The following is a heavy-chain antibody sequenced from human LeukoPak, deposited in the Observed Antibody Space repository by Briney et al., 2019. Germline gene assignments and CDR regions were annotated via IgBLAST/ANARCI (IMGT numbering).Heavy chain of an antibody. D-gene: IGHD6-13*01. CDR2: TRSKAYGGTT. CDR1: GFTFGDYA. J-gene: IGHJ4*02. V-gene: IGHV3-49*04. CDR3: TRGIAAAGVR. Sequence: GRSLRLPCTASGFTFGDYAMSWVRQAPGKGLEWVGFTRSKAYGGTTEYAASVKGRFTISRDDSKSIAYLQMNSLKTEDTAVYYCTRGIAAAGVRWAQGTLVTVSS.